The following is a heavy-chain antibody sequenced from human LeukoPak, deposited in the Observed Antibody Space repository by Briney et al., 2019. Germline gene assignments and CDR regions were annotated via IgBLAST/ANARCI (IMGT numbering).Heavy chain of an antibody. Sequence: GGSLRLSCAASGFTFTTYWMHWVRQAPGKGLVWVSHINSDGSITSYADSVKGRFTISRDNAKNALYLQMNSLRAEDTAVYYCARDAVDAANAVWGQGTTVTVSS. J-gene: IGHJ6*02. CDR2: INSDGSIT. D-gene: IGHD5-18*01. V-gene: IGHV3-74*01. CDR1: GFTFTTYW. CDR3: ARDAVDAANAV.